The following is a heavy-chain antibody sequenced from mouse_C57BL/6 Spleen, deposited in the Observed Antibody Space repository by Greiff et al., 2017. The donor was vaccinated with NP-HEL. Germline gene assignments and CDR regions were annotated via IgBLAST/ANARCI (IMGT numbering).Heavy chain of an antibody. CDR2: IDPSDSYT. Sequence: QVQLQQPGAELVRPGTSVKLSCKASGYTFTSYWMHWVKQRPGQGLEWTGVIDPSDSYTNYNQKFKGKATLTVDTSSSTAYMQLSSLTSEDSAVYYCARQDGYYNYAMDYWGQGTSVTVSS. V-gene: IGHV1-59*01. CDR3: ARQDGYYNYAMDY. CDR1: GYTFTSYW. D-gene: IGHD2-3*01. J-gene: IGHJ4*01.